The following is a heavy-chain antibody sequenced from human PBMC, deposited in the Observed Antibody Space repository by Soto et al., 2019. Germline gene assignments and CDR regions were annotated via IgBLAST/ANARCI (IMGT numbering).Heavy chain of an antibody. V-gene: IGHV3-23*01. CDR2: ISAGGGGT. J-gene: IGHJ3*02. Sequence: SLRLSCAGSGFTLTRSAVSWVRQAPGKGLEWVSGISAGGGGTYYADSVKGRFTVSRDVAKNTVYLQMNGLRVEDTAVYYCAKDRVQSNNVWDPLDIWGQGTMVTVSS. D-gene: IGHD1-26*01. CDR1: GFTLTRSA. CDR3: AKDRVQSNNVWDPLDI.